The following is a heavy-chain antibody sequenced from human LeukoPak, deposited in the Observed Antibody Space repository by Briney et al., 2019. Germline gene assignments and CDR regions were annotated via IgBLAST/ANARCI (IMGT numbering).Heavy chain of an antibody. CDR2: ISSSSSTI. CDR3: AREGHVDTAMVYAFDI. V-gene: IGHV3-48*01. Sequence: GGSLRLSCAASGFTFSSYGMTWVRQAPGKGLEWVSYISSSSSTIYYADSVKGRFTISRDNAKNSLYLQLNSLRAEDTAVYYCAREGHVDTAMVYAFDIWGQGTMVTVSS. D-gene: IGHD5-18*01. J-gene: IGHJ3*02. CDR1: GFTFSSYG.